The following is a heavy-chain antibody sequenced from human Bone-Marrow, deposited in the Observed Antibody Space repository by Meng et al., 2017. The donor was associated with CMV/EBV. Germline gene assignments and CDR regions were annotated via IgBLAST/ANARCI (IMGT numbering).Heavy chain of an antibody. D-gene: IGHD2-2*02. Sequence: GESLKISCAASGFTFSSYAMHWVRQAPGKGLEWVAVIWYDGRNKYYADSVKGRFTISRDNSKTTLYLQMNSLRAEDTAVYYCAEGVVVPAAIPSGGFDYWGQGTLVTVSS. V-gene: IGHV3-33*06. CDR2: IWYDGRNK. CDR1: GFTFSSYA. CDR3: AEGVVVPAAIPSGGFDY. J-gene: IGHJ4*02.